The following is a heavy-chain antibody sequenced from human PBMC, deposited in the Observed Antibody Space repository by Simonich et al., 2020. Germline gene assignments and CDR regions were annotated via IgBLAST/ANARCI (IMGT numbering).Heavy chain of an antibody. Sequence: QVQLVQSGAEVKKPGASVKVSCKASGYTFTSYGISWVRQAPGQGLEWMGGSNPNSGGTNYAQKFQGRVTMTRDTSISTAYMELSRLRSDDTAVYYCARGRLTGDKGAFDIWGQGTMVTVSS. V-gene: IGHV1-2*02. CDR1: GYTFTSYG. CDR3: ARGRLTGDKGAFDI. J-gene: IGHJ3*02. D-gene: IGHD7-27*01. CDR2: SNPNSGGT.